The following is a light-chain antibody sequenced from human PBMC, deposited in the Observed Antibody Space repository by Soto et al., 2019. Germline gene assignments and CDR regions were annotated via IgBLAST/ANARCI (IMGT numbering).Light chain of an antibody. Sequence: EIVMTQSPATLSLSPGERATLSCRASQSVSSYLAWYQQKPGQAPRLLIYGASTSATGIPARFSGSWSGTEFTLTISSLHSEDFAVYYCQQYNNWLQFFGQGTKLEIK. J-gene: IGKJ2*01. V-gene: IGKV3-15*01. CDR3: QQYNNWLQF. CDR2: GAS. CDR1: QSVSSY.